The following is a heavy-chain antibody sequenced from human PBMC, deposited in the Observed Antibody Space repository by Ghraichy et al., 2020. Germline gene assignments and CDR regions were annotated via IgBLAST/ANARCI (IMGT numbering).Heavy chain of an antibody. CDR2: ISGSGGST. J-gene: IGHJ5*02. V-gene: IGHV3-23*01. CDR1: GFTFSSYA. D-gene: IGHD1-1*01. Sequence: GGSLRLSCAASGFTFSSYAMSWVRQAPGKGLEWVSAISGSGGSTYYADSVKGRFTISRDNSKNTLYLQMNSLRAEDTAVYYCAKDPDANWNDLISSNWFDPWGQGTLVTVSS. CDR3: AKDPDANWNDLISSNWFDP.